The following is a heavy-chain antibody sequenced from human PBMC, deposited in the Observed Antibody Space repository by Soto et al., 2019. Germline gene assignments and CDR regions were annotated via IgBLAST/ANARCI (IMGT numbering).Heavy chain of an antibody. CDR2: INAGNGNT. CDR1: GYTFTSYA. CDR3: ARGPGETAPSNTAMALDY. Sequence: ASVTVSCTASGYTFTSYAMHWVRQAPGQRLEWMGWINAGNGNTKYSQKFQGRVTITRDTSASTAYMELSSLRSEDTAVYYCARGPGETAPSNTAMALDYWGQGTLVTVS. J-gene: IGHJ4*02. D-gene: IGHD5-18*01. V-gene: IGHV1-3*01.